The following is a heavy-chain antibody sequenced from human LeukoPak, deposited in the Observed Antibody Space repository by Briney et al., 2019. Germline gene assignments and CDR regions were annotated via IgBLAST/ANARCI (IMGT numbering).Heavy chain of an antibody. CDR2: IYTSGST. V-gene: IGHV4-4*07. CDR3: ATSYYYDSSPPYYFDY. D-gene: IGHD3-22*01. J-gene: IGHJ4*02. CDR1: GGSISSYY. Sequence: SETLSLTCTVSGGSISSYYWSWIRQPAGKGLEWIGRIYTSGSTNYNPSLKSRVTMSVDTSKNQFSLKLSSVTAADTAVYYCATSYYYDSSPPYYFDYWGQGTLVTVSS.